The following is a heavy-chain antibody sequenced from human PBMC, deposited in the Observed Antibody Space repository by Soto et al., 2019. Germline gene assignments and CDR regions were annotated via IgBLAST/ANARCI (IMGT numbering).Heavy chain of an antibody. CDR2: IWGDESKR. V-gene: IGHV3-33*01. J-gene: IGHJ4*02. CDR1: GSAFRTHG. D-gene: IGHD2-15*01. Sequence: ESGGGVVQPGGSLRLSCAVFGSAFRTHGMHWVRQAPGKGLEGVAVIWGDESKRFYADSVRGRFTISKDNSRNTVFLQMNSLRADDTATYYCARGAVAAGDFDYWGQGTLVTVSS. CDR3: ARGAVAAGDFDY.